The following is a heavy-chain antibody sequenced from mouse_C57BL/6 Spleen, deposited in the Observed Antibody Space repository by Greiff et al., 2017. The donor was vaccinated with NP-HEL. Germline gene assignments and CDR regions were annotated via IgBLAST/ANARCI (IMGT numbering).Heavy chain of an antibody. Sequence: QVQLQQPGAELVKPGASVKMSCKASGYTFTSYWITWVKQRPGQGLEWIGDIYPGSGSTNYNEKFKSKATLTVDTSSSTAYMQLSSLTSEDTAVYYCARSVTGTSIDYWGQGTTLTVSS. CDR2: IYPGSGST. CDR1: GYTFTSYW. V-gene: IGHV1-55*01. J-gene: IGHJ2*01. D-gene: IGHD4-1*01. CDR3: ARSVTGTSIDY.